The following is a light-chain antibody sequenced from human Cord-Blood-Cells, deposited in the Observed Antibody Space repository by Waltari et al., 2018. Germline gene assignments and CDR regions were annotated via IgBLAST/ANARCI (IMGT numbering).Light chain of an antibody. J-gene: IGKJ5*01. V-gene: IGKV1D-12*01. Sequence: DIQIPNSPFSVPASVGDKVTFTCRASQGISSWLAWYQQKPGKAPKLLIYAASSLQSGVPSRFSGSGSGTDFTLTISSLQPEDFATYYCQQANSFPRTFGQGTRLEIK. CDR3: QQANSFPRT. CDR2: AAS. CDR1: QGISSW.